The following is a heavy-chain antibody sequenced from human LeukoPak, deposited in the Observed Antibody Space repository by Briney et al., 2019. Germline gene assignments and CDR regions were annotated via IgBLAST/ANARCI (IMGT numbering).Heavy chain of an antibody. J-gene: IGHJ5*02. D-gene: IGHD1-26*01. CDR1: GYTFTSYG. CDR3: AGSPSEGWFDP. CDR2: ISAYNGNT. Sequence: ASVKVSCKASGYTFTSYGISWVRQAPGQGPEWMGWISAYNGNTNYAQKLQGRVTMTTDTSTSTAYMELRSLRSDDTAVYYCAGSPSEGWFDPWGQGTLVTVSS. V-gene: IGHV1-18*01.